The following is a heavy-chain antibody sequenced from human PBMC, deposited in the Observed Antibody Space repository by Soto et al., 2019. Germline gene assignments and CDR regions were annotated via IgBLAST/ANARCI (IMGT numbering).Heavy chain of an antibody. J-gene: IGHJ1*01. CDR2: IKSKTDGGTI. Sequence: EVQLVESGGGLVKPGGSLRLSCAASSFTFSNAWMNWVRQAPGKGLEWVGRIKSKTDGGTIDYAAPVKGRFTISRDDSXXXXXXXXXXXXXXXXXXXXXXXXXXXWGAWGQGTLVTVSS. CDR3: XXXXXXWGA. D-gene: IGHD7-27*01. V-gene: IGHV3-15*07. CDR1: SFTFSNAW.